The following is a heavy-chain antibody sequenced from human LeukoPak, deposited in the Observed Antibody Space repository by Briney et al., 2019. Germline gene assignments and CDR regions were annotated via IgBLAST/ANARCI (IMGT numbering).Heavy chain of an antibody. J-gene: IGHJ6*03. CDR3: ARASGYTAENTNYYYYMDV. CDR1: GGSISSSSYY. Sequence: PSETLSLTCTVSGGSISSSSYYWGWIRQPPGKGLEWIGSIYYSGSTYYNPSLKSRVTISVDTSKNQFSLKLSSVTAADTAVYYCARASGYTAENTNYYYYMDVWGKGTTVTVSS. CDR2: IYYSGST. D-gene: IGHD3-16*02. V-gene: IGHV4-39*01.